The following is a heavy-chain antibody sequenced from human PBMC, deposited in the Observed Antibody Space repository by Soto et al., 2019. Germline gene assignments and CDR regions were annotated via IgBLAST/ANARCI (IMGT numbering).Heavy chain of an antibody. Sequence: QVQLQESGPGLVKPSQTLSLTCTVSGGSISSGGYYWSWIRQRPGKGLEWIGYIYNSGSTYYSSSLKSLLNISGDTSKNQFSLKLSSVTAADSAVYYCARAKGRSFFDYWGQGTLVTVSS. J-gene: IGHJ4*02. CDR1: GGSISSGGYY. CDR3: ARAKGRSFFDY. CDR2: IYNSGST. D-gene: IGHD3-10*01. V-gene: IGHV4-31*01.